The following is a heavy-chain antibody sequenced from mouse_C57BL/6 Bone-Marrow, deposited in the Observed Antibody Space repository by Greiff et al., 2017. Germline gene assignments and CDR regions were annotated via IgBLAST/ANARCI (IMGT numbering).Heavy chain of an antibody. CDR3: ARWGSSCHYYAVDY. Sequence: QVQLQQSGAELARPGASVKLSCKASGYTFTSYGISWVKQRTGQGLEWIGEIYPRSGNTYYNEKFKGKATLTADKSSSTAYMDLRSLTSEDSAVYFCARWGSSCHYYAVDYWGQGTSVTVSS. V-gene: IGHV1-81*01. J-gene: IGHJ4*01. CDR1: GYTFTSYG. D-gene: IGHD1-1*01. CDR2: IYPRSGNT.